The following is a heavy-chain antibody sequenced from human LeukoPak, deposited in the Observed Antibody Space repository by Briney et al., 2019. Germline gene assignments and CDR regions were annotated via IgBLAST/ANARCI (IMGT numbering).Heavy chain of an antibody. CDR3: ARQREYSSGWYRAGYYFDY. CDR2: INHSGST. D-gene: IGHD6-19*01. Sequence: PSETLSLTCAVYGGSFSGYYWSWIRQPPGKGLEWIGEINHSGSTNYNPSLKSRVTISVDTSKNQFSLKLSSVTAADTAVYYCARQREYSSGWYRAGYYFDYWGQGTLVTVSS. CDR1: GGSFSGYY. V-gene: IGHV4-34*01. J-gene: IGHJ4*02.